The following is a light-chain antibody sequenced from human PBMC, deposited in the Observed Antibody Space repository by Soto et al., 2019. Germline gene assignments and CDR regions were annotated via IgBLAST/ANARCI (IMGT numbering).Light chain of an antibody. Sequence: QSALTQPPSASGSPGQSVTISCTGTSSDVGGYNYVSWYQQHPGKAPKLMIYEVTKRPSGVPDRFSGSKSGNTASLTVSGLQAEDAADYYCSSYTSSGTYVFGTGTKVTVL. CDR2: EVT. CDR3: SSYTSSGTYV. CDR1: SSDVGGYNY. J-gene: IGLJ1*01. V-gene: IGLV2-8*01.